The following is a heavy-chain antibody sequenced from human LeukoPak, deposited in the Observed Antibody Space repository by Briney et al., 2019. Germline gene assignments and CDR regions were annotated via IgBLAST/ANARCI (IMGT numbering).Heavy chain of an antibody. CDR2: ISPSGGST. J-gene: IGHJ4*02. Sequence: GASVKVSCKAFGYTFTSNYMHWVRQAPGQGPEWMGVISPSGGSTTYAQKFQDRLTLTRDMSTSTDYLELSSLRSEDTAVYYCARGTSEMATTNFDYWGQGTLVTVSS. V-gene: IGHV1-46*01. D-gene: IGHD5-24*01. CDR1: GYTFTSNY. CDR3: ARGTSEMATTNFDY.